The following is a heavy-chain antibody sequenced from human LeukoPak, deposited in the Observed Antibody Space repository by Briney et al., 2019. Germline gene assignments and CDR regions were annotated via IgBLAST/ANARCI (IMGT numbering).Heavy chain of an antibody. J-gene: IGHJ4*02. D-gene: IGHD3/OR15-3a*01. CDR3: ASSSSWTGYPQLDY. CDR2: IYCSGST. CDR1: GGSISSSSYY. Sequence: SETLSLTCTVSGGSISSSSYYWGWIRQPPGKGLEWIGYIYCSGSTNYNPSLKSRVTISVDTSKNQFSLKLSSVTAADTAVYYCASSSSWTGYPQLDYWGQGTLVTVSS. V-gene: IGHV4-61*05.